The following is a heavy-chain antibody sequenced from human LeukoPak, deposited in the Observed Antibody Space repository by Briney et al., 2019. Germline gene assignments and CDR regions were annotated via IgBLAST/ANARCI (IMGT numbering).Heavy chain of an antibody. CDR3: AGEDYRDYYYYMDV. D-gene: IGHD4-11*01. CDR2: IYHSGST. V-gene: IGHV4-30-2*01. Sequence: SETLSLTCTVSGGSLSSGGYYWSWIRQPPGKGLEWIGYIYHSGSTYYNPSLKSRVTISVDRSKNQFSLKLSSVTAADTAVYYCAGEDYRDYYYYMDVWGKGTTVTVSS. CDR1: GGSLSSGGYY. J-gene: IGHJ6*03.